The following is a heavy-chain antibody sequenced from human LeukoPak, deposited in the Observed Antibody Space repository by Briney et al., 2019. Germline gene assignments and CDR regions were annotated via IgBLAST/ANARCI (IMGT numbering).Heavy chain of an antibody. CDR3: AKVAVAGRIYFDY. Sequence: AGGSLRLSCAASGFTFDDYAMPWVRQAPGKGLEWVSGISWNSGSIGYADSVKGRFTISRDNAKNSLYLQMNSLRAEDTALYYCAKVAVAGRIYFDYWGQGTLVTVSS. V-gene: IGHV3-9*01. J-gene: IGHJ4*02. CDR1: GFTFDDYA. D-gene: IGHD6-19*01. CDR2: ISWNSGSI.